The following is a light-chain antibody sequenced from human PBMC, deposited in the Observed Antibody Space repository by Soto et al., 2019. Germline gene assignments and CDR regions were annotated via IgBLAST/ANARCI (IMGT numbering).Light chain of an antibody. CDR1: SSDVGAYNY. CDR3: SSYKSSSTV. Sequence: QSALTQPASVSGSPGQSITISCTGTSSDVGAYNYVSWYQQHPGKAPKLMIYEVSNRPSGVSNRFSGSKSGNTASLTISGLQAEDEADYYCSSYKSSSTVFGNGTKVTVL. V-gene: IGLV2-14*01. CDR2: EVS. J-gene: IGLJ1*01.